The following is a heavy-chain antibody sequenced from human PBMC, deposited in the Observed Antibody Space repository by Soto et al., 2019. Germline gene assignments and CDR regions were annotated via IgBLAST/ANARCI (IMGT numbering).Heavy chain of an antibody. D-gene: IGHD3-22*01. CDR2: ISSSSSTI. CDR1: GFTFSSYS. J-gene: IGHJ4*02. Sequence: EVQLVESGGGLVQPGGSLRLSCAASGFTFSSYSMNWVRQAPGKGLGWVSYISSSSSTIYYADSVKGPFTFSTDNAKNSLYLQMNSLRAEDTAVYYCARGAYYYDSSGLSYWGQGTLVTVSS. CDR3: ARGAYYYDSSGLSY. V-gene: IGHV3-48*01.